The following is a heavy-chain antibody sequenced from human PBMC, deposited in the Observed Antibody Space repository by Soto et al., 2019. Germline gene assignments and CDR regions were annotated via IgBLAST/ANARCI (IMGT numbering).Heavy chain of an antibody. D-gene: IGHD3-3*02. CDR2: INPTTGAT. Sequence: ASVKVSCNASGYTFTAQYLHWVRKAPGEGLEWMGWINPTTGATRYAQKFQGRVTMTRDTSMSKAYLEVRSLRPDDTAVYYCAKGDSIWVSWFDPRGQGTLVTVRS. V-gene: IGHV1-2*02. J-gene: IGHJ5*02. CDR3: AKGDSIWVSWFDP. CDR1: GYTFTAQY.